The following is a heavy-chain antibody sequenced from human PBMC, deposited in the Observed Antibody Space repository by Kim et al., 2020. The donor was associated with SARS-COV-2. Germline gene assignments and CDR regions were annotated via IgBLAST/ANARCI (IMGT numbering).Heavy chain of an antibody. J-gene: IGHJ6*02. V-gene: IGHV4-34*01. CDR2: INHSGST. Sequence: SETLSLTCAVYGGSFSGYYWSWIRQPPGKGLEWIGEINHSGSTNYNPSLKSRVTISVDTSKNQFSLKLSSVTAADTAVYYCARGRRLSGSYGSGSYYKEARRDYYYGMDVWGQGTTVTVSS. CDR1: GGSFSGYY. D-gene: IGHD3-10*01. CDR3: ARGRRLSGSYGSGSYYKEARRDYYYGMDV.